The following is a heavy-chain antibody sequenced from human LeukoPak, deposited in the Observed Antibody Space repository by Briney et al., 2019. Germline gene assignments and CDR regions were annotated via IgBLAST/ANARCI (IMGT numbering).Heavy chain of an antibody. CDR3: ARHGDVVVTAIPGVDWFDP. CDR2: IYPGDSDT. V-gene: IGHV5-51*01. CDR1: GYSFTSYW. J-gene: IGHJ5*02. D-gene: IGHD2-21*02. Sequence: PGESLKISCKGSGYSFTSYWIGWVRQMPGKGLEWMGIIYPGDSDTRYSPSFQGQVTISADKSISTAYLQWSSLKASDTAMYYCARHGDVVVTAIPGVDWFDPWGQGTLVTVSS.